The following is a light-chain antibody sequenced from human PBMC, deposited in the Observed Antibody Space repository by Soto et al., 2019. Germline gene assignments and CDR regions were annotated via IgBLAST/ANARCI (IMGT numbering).Light chain of an antibody. CDR3: QQYDNWPLT. CDR2: GAS. J-gene: IGKJ4*01. V-gene: IGKV3-15*01. Sequence: EIVVTQSPATLSLSSGERASLSCRASQSVSSYLAWYQQKPGQAPRFLIYGASTRATGIPARFSGSGSGTEFTLTISSLQSEDFAVYYCQQYDNWPLTFGGGTKVDI. CDR1: QSVSSY.